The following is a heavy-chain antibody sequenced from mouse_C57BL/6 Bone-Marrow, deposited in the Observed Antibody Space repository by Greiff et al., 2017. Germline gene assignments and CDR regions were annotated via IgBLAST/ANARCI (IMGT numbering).Heavy chain of an antibody. CDR3: AISPSDGYYVGWFAY. CDR1: GYTFTSYW. CDR2: IHPSDSDT. D-gene: IGHD2-3*01. V-gene: IGHV1-74*01. Sequence: VQLQQPGAELVKPGASVKVSCKASGYTFTSYWMHWVKQRPGQGLEWIGRIHPSDSDTNYNQKFKGKATLTVVKSSSTAYMQLSSLTSEDSAVYYCAISPSDGYYVGWFAYWGQGTLVTVSA. J-gene: IGHJ3*01.